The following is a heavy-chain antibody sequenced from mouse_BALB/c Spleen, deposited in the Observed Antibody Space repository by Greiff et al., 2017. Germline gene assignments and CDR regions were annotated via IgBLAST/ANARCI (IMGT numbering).Heavy chain of an antibody. D-gene: IGHD2-10*01. J-gene: IGHJ4*01. Sequence: QVQLKQSGAELAKPGASVKMSCKASGYTFTSYWMHWVKQRPGQGLEWIGYINPSTGYTEYNQKFKDKATLTADKSSSTAYMQLSSLTSEDSAVYYCARTYSSPDYWGQGTSVTVSS. CDR2: INPSTGYT. CDR1: GYTFTSYW. CDR3: ARTYSSPDY. V-gene: IGHV1-7*01.